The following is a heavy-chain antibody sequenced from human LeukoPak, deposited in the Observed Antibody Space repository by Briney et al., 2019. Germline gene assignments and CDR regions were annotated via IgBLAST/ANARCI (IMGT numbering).Heavy chain of an antibody. V-gene: IGHV1-18*01. Sequence: ASVTVSFNASGYTFTSYGISWGRQAPGQGLGWMGWISAYNGNTNYAQKLQGRVTMTTDTSTSTAYMELRSLRSDDTAVYYCARLGAPFYYMDVWGKGTTVTVSS. D-gene: IGHD3-16*01. CDR3: ARLGAPFYYMDV. CDR2: ISAYNGNT. CDR1: GYTFTSYG. J-gene: IGHJ6*03.